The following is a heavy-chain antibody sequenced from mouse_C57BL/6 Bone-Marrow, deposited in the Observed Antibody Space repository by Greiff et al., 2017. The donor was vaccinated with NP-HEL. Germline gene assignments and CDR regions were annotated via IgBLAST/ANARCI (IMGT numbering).Heavy chain of an antibody. CDR2: IDPENGDT. V-gene: IGHV14-4*01. CDR1: GFNIKDDY. Sequence: EVQLQQSGAELVRPGASVKLSCTASGFNIKDDYMHWVKQRPEQGLEWIGWIDPENGDTEYASKFQGKATITADPSSNTAYLQLSSLTSEDTAVYYCTTRVASWFSYWGQGTLVTVSA. CDR3: TTRVASWFSY. J-gene: IGHJ3*01. D-gene: IGHD1-1*02.